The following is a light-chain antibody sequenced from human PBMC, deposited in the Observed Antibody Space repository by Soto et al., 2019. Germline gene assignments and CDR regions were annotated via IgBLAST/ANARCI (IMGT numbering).Light chain of an antibody. CDR1: QSVSSSY. J-gene: IGKJ2*01. V-gene: IGKV3-20*01. CDR3: QQYGSSPRT. Sequence: EIVLTQSPGTLSLSPGERATLSCRASQSVSSSYLAWFQQKPGHAPRLLIYGVSTRATGIPDRFSGSGSGTDFILTISRLEPEDFAVYYCQQYGSSPRTFGRGTKLEI. CDR2: GVS.